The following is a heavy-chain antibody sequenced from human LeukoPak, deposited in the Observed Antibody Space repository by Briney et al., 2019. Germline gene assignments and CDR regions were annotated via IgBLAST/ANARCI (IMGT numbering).Heavy chain of an antibody. CDR3: ARGGGKKLDS. CDR2: IDYSGST. V-gene: IGHV4-59*01. Sequence: SETLSLTCTVSGGSISGYYWTWIRQPPGKGLQWIGYIDYSGSTTYNPSLSTRLTISVDTSKNQFSLKLTSVTAADTAVYYCARGGGKKLDSWGQGTLVTVSS. D-gene: IGHD3-10*01. CDR1: GGSISGYY. J-gene: IGHJ4*02.